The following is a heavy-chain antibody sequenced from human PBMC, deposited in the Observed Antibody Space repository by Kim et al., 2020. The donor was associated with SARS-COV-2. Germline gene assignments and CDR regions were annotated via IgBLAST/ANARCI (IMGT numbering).Heavy chain of an antibody. V-gene: IGHV3-23*01. Sequence: GGSLRLSCAASGFTFSSYAMSWVRQAPGKGLEWVSAISGSGGSTYYADSVKGRFTIPRDNSKNTLYLQMNSLRAEDTAVYYCAKTRVPYDSSHFDYWGQGTLVTVSS. J-gene: IGHJ4*02. CDR3: AKTRVPYDSSHFDY. D-gene: IGHD3-22*01. CDR1: GFTFSSYA. CDR2: ISGSGGST.